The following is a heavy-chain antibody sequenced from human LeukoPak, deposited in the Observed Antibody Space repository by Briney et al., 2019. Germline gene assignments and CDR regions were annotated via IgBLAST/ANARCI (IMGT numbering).Heavy chain of an antibody. J-gene: IGHJ4*02. D-gene: IGHD3-10*01. CDR2: INPSGGST. CDR3: AREGVSEGSGSYYPLNFDY. Sequence: ASVKVSCKASGYTFTSYYMHWVRQAHGQGLEWMGIINPSGGSTSYAQKFQGRVTMTRDTSTSTVYMELSSLRSEDTAVYYCAREGVSEGSGSYYPLNFDYWGQGTLVTVSS. V-gene: IGHV1-46*01. CDR1: GYTFTSYY.